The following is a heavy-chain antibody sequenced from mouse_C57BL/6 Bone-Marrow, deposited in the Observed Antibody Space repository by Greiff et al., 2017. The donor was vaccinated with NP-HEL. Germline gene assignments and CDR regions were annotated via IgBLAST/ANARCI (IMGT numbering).Heavy chain of an antibody. CDR2: ISNGGGST. CDR1: GFTFSDYY. V-gene: IGHV5-12*01. D-gene: IGHD1-2*01. Sequence: EVQLVESGGGLVQPGGSLKLSCAASGFTFSDYYMYWVRQTPEKKLEWVAYISNGGGSTYYPDTVKGRFTISRDNAKNTLYLQMSRLKSEDTAMYYCARKALLRYWYCDVWGTGTTVTVSS. J-gene: IGHJ1*03. CDR3: ARKALLRYWYCDV.